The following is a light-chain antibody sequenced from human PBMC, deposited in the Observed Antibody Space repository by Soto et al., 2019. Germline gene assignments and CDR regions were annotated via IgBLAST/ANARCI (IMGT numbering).Light chain of an antibody. CDR2: DAS. Sequence: EIVLTQSPGTLSLSPGERATLSCRASESTSDYLAWYQQKPGQAPRLLIYDASNRATGIPARFSGSGSGTDFTLTISSLEPEDFAVYYCQQRSNIFGPRTKVAIK. CDR3: QQRSNI. CDR1: ESTSDY. V-gene: IGKV3-11*01. J-gene: IGKJ3*01.